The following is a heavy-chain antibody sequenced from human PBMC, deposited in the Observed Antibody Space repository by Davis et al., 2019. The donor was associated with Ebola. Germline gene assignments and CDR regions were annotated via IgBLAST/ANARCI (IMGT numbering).Heavy chain of an antibody. CDR2: ISAYNGNT. V-gene: IGHV1-18*01. CDR3: ARTSIVGTTTTASDI. CDR1: GYTFTSYD. D-gene: IGHD1-26*01. Sequence: AASVKVSCKASGYTFTSYDINWVRQATGQGLEWMGWISAYNGNTAYAQILQGRVTMTTDTSTGTAYMELRSLRSDDTAVYFCARTSIVGTTTTASDIWGQGTKVTVSS. J-gene: IGHJ3*02.